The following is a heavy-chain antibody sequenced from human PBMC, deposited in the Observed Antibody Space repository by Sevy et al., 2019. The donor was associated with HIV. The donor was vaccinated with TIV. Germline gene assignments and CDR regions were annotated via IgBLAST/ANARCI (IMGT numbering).Heavy chain of an antibody. D-gene: IGHD3-22*01. CDR3: ARDLGDYYDSSASYFDY. Sequence: GGSLRLSCAASGFTFDDYGMSWVRQVPGKGLEWVSGINWNGGSTGYVDSVKGRFTISRDNAKNSLYLQMNSLRAEDTALYYCARDLGDYYDSSASYFDYWGQGTLVTVSS. V-gene: IGHV3-20*04. CDR2: INWNGGST. CDR1: GFTFDDYG. J-gene: IGHJ4*02.